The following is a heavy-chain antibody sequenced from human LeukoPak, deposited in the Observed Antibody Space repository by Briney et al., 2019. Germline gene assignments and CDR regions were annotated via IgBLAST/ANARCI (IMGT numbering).Heavy chain of an antibody. J-gene: IGHJ2*01. CDR3: ARDSGSGYYYSYWYFDL. CDR1: GGSISSSSYY. CDR2: IYYSGST. Sequence: SETLSLTCTVSGGSISSSSYYWGWIRQPPGKGLEWIGSIYYSGSTYYNPSLKSRVTISVDASKNQFSLKLSSVTAADTAVYYCARDSGSGYYYSYWYFDLWGRGTLVTVSS. D-gene: IGHD3-22*01. V-gene: IGHV4-39*02.